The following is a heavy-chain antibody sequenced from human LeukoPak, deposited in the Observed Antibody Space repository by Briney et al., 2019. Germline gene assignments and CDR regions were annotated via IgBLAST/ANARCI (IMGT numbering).Heavy chain of an antibody. CDR2: IYHSGST. D-gene: IGHD2-15*01. V-gene: IGHV4-30-2*01. Sequence: SETLSLTCTVSGGSISSGGYYWSWIRQPPGKGLEWIGYIYHSGSTYYNPSLKSRVTISVDRSKNQFSLKLSSVTAADTAVYHCARIGSGGSYYYYYMDVWGKGTTVTVSS. CDR3: ARIGSGGSYYYYYMDV. J-gene: IGHJ6*03. CDR1: GGSISSGGYY.